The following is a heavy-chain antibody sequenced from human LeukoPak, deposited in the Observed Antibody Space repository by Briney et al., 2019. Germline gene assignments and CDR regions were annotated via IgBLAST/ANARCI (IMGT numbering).Heavy chain of an antibody. CDR3: ARGDGYSGYDFGDY. D-gene: IGHD5-12*01. CDR1: GFTFSSYS. Sequence: GGSLRLSCAASGFTFSSYSMNWVRQAPGKGLEWVSSISSSSSYIYYADSVKGRFTISRDNAKNSLYLQMNSPRAEDTAVYYCARGDGYSGYDFGDYWGQGTLVTVSS. J-gene: IGHJ4*02. CDR2: ISSSSSYI. V-gene: IGHV3-21*01.